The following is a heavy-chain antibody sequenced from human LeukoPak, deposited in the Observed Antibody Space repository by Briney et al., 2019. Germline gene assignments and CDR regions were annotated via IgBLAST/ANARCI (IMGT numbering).Heavy chain of an antibody. J-gene: IGHJ3*02. CDR3: AREYDYGDYVNAFDI. D-gene: IGHD4-17*01. Sequence: GGCLRLSCAASGFTFSSYSMNWVRQAPGKGLEWVSSISSSSSYIYYADSVTGRFTISRDNAKNSLYLQMNSLRAEDTAVYYCAREYDYGDYVNAFDIWGQGTMVTVSS. CDR1: GFTFSSYS. CDR2: ISSSSSYI. V-gene: IGHV3-21*01.